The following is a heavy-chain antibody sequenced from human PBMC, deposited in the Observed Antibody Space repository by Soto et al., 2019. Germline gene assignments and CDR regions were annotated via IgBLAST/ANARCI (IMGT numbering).Heavy chain of an antibody. J-gene: IGHJ4*02. CDR1: GYIFTSYY. CDR3: SRVDPGETSPFDH. Sequence: QVQLVQSGAEVKKPGASVKVSCKASGYIFTSYYIHWVRQAPGQGLEWMGWINPFDGSRMFAQSFQGRGTMTSDTSTSTVYMEVSSLRSEDTAVYYCSRVDPGETSPFDHWGQGTLVTVSS. D-gene: IGHD4-17*01. V-gene: IGHV1-46*03. CDR2: INPFDGSR.